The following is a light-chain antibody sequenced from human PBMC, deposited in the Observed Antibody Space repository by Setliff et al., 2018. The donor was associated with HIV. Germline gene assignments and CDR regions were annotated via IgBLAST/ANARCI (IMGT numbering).Light chain of an antibody. CDR1: SSDVGGYNY. Sequence: QSALAQPASVSGSPGQSITISCTGTSSDVGGYNYVSWYQQHPGKAPKLRIYDVSNRPSGVSNLFSGSKSGNTASLTISGLQAEDEADYYCSSYTSTSTLVVFGTGTKGTVL. J-gene: IGLJ1*01. V-gene: IGLV2-14*03. CDR3: SSYTSTSTLVV. CDR2: DVS.